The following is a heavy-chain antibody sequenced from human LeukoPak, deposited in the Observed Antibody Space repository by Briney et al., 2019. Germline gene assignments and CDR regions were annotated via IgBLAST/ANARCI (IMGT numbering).Heavy chain of an antibody. CDR3: ARDRSVSRYFFDSSGRNFYFDL. J-gene: IGHJ2*01. CDR2: ISYDGSYK. Sequence: GRSLRLSCAASGFTFSNYGMHWVRQAPGKGLEWVAFISYDGSYKYYADSVKGRFTISRDNSKNTLYLQMNSLRPEDTAVYYCARDRSVSRYFFDSSGRNFYFDLWGRGTLVTVSS. CDR1: GFTFSNYG. V-gene: IGHV3-30*03. D-gene: IGHD3-22*01.